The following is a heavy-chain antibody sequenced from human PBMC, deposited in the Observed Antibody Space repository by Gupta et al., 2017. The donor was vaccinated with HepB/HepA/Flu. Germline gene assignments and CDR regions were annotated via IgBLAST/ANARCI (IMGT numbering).Heavy chain of an antibody. CDR3: ARLLGPTTGTTGDAFDI. J-gene: IGHJ3*02. Sequence: QLQLQESGPGLVQPSETLSLTCPVSGGSISRYYWSWIRQPPGKGLEWIGYIYYRGSTNYNPSRKRRVTISVDTSKNQFALKLSSVTAADTAVYYCARLLGPTTGTTGDAFDIWGQGTMVTVSS. D-gene: IGHD1-1*01. CDR2: IYYRGST. V-gene: IGHV4-59*08. CDR1: GGSISRYY.